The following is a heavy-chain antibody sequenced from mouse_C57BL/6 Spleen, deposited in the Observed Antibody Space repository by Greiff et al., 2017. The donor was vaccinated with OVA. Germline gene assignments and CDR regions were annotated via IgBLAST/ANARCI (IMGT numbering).Heavy chain of an antibody. Sequence: EVQLQQSGPELVKPGASVKISCKASGYTFTDYYMNWVKQSHGKSLEWIGDINPNNGGTSYNQKFKGKATLTVDKSSSTAYMELRSLTSEDSAVYYCAREDYGNYSFMDYWGQGTSVTVSS. CDR3: AREDYGNYSFMDY. J-gene: IGHJ4*01. D-gene: IGHD2-1*01. CDR2: INPNNGGT. CDR1: GYTFTDYY. V-gene: IGHV1-26*01.